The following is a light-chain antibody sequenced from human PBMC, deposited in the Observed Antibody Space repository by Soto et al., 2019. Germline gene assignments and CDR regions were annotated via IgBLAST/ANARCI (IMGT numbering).Light chain of an antibody. CDR1: SGHNSYA. V-gene: IGLV4-69*01. Sequence: QSVLTQPPSASASLGASVKLICTLNSGHNSYAIAWHQQQPEKGPRYLMKLNSDGSHSKGDGIPDRFSGSNSGAERYLTISSLQSEDEADYYCQTWSTDIRVFGGGTKLTVL. CDR2: LNSDGSH. CDR3: QTWSTDIRV. J-gene: IGLJ3*02.